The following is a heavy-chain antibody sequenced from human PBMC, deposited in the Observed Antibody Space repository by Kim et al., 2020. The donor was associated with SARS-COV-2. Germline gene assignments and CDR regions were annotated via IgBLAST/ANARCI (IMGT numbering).Heavy chain of an antibody. CDR1: GFTFSSYW. Sequence: GGSLRLSCAASGFTFSSYWMHWVRQAPGKGLVWVSRIDNEGTSINYADSVKGRFTVSRDDARNTLYLQMNSLRAEDTAVYYCVTGTSDWPGIDYWGQGTLVTVSS. V-gene: IGHV3-74*01. J-gene: IGHJ4*02. CDR3: VTGTSDWPGIDY. CDR2: IDNEGTSI. D-gene: IGHD2-21*02.